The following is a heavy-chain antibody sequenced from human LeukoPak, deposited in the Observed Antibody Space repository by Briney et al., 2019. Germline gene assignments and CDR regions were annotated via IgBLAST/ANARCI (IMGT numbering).Heavy chain of an antibody. Sequence: SGPTLVKPTQTLTLTCTFSGFSLSTSGVGVGWIRQPPGKALEWLALIFWDDDKRYNPSLESRLSITKDTSKDQVVLTMTNMDPADTATYYCTHSVGIVVVTSEDEYFLHRGQGSLVIVSS. CDR2: IFWDDDK. CDR1: GFSLSTSGVG. CDR3: THSVGIVVVTSEDEYFLH. D-gene: IGHD2-21*02. J-gene: IGHJ1*01. V-gene: IGHV2-5*02.